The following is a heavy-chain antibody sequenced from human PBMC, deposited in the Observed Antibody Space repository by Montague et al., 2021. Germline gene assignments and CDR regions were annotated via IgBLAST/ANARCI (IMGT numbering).Heavy chain of an antibody. CDR2: IYHNGNT. CDR1: GGSVSSPDW. CDR3: ATWPAYSTTWYYFDS. V-gene: IGHV4-4*02. J-gene: IGHJ4*02. D-gene: IGHD2/OR15-2a*01. Sequence: SETLSLTCTVSGGSVSSPDWWSWVRQAPGKGLEWIGDIYHNGNTNFHPSLKRRVTISVDKSKNQFSLQLTSVAAADAAVHYCATWPAYSTTWYYFDSWGQGTQVIVSS.